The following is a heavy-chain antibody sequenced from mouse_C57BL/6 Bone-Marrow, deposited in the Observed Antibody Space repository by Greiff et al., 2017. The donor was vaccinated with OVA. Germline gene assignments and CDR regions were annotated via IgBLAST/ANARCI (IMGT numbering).Heavy chain of an antibody. CDR3: ARQGWLLPFAY. J-gene: IGHJ3*01. CDR2: IYPGSGNT. D-gene: IGHD2-3*01. CDR1: GYTFTDYY. Sequence: VQGVESGAELVRPGASVKLSCKASGYTFTDYYINWVKQRPGQGLEWIARIYPGSGNTYYNEKFKGKATLTAEKSSSTAYMQLSSLTSEYSAVSFCARQGWLLPFAYWGQGTLVTVSA. V-gene: IGHV1-76*01.